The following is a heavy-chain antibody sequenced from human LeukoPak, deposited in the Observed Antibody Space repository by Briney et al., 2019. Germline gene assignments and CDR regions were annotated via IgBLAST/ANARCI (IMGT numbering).Heavy chain of an antibody. J-gene: IGHJ6*02. V-gene: IGHV1-2*06. D-gene: IGHD5-18*01. CDR2: INPNSGGT. Sequence: ASVKVSCKASGGTFSSYAISWVRQAPGQGLEWMGRINPNSGGTNYAQKLQGRVTMTRDTSISTAYMELSRLRSDDTAVYYCAREYSFGRSYYYYYGMDVWGQGTTVTVSS. CDR3: AREYSFGRSYYYYYGMDV. CDR1: GGTFSSYA.